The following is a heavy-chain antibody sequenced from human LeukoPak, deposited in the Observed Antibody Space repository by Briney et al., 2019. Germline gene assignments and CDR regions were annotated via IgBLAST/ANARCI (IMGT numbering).Heavy chain of an antibody. J-gene: IGHJ2*01. CDR1: GGSITSTNYL. D-gene: IGHD4-17*01. CDR2: GHYSGRA. V-gene: IGHV4-39*01. CDR3: HTVTTSWYFDL. Sequence: PSETLSLTCTVSGGSITSTNYLWGWVCQPPGKGLEWIGSGHYSGRAYYTPSLKSRVTISVDTSKNQFSLKLSSVTAADTAVYYCHTVTTSWYFDLWGRGTLVTVSS.